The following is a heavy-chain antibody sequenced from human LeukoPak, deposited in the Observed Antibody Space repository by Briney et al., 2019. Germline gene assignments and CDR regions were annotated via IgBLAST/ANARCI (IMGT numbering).Heavy chain of an antibody. CDR1: GFTFDDYA. J-gene: IGHJ4*02. V-gene: IGHV3-9*01. CDR3: ARGTLEYDFWSGYPTPPDY. CDR2: ISWNSGSI. Sequence: NPGRSLRLSCAASGFTFDDYAMHWVRQAPGKGLEWVSGISWNSGSIGYADSVKGRFTISRDNAKNSLYLQMNSLRAEDTALYYCARGTLEYDFWSGYPTPPDYWGQGTLVTVSS. D-gene: IGHD3-3*01.